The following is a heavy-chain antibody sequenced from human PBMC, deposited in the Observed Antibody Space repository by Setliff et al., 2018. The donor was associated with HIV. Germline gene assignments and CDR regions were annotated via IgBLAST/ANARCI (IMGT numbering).Heavy chain of an antibody. J-gene: IGHJ3*02. D-gene: IGHD3-22*01. Sequence: ASVKVSCKASGYTFTSYYLHWVRQAPEQGLEWMGMINPSGGSASYAQKFQGRVTMSRDTSTSTVYMGLSSLRSEDTAVYYCARDYFDSSAYHYGFGAFDIWGQGTMVTVSS. CDR2: INPSGGSA. CDR1: GYTFTSYY. CDR3: ARDYFDSSAYHYGFGAFDI. V-gene: IGHV1-46*01.